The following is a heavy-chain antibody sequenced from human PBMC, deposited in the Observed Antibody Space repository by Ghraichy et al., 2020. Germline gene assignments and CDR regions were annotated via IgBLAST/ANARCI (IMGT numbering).Heavy chain of an antibody. CDR1: GGSISSSSYY. D-gene: IGHD3-9*01. Sequence: SETLSLTCTVSGGSISSSSYYWGWIRQPPGKGLEWIGSIYYSGSTYYNPSLKSRVTISVDTSKNQFSLKLSSVTAADTAVYYCARQGYFDWLPNWFDPWGQGTLVTVSS. V-gene: IGHV4-39*01. J-gene: IGHJ5*02. CDR2: IYYSGST. CDR3: ARQGYFDWLPNWFDP.